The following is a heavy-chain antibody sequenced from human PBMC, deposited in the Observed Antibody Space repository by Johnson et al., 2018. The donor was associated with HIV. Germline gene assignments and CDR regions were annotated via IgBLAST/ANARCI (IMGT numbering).Heavy chain of an antibody. CDR2: ISYDGSSK. CDR3: ARVYARTPGAFDI. D-gene: IGHD2-2*01. Sequence: QVQLVESGGGVVQPGRSLRLSCAASGFTFSSYGMHWVRQAPGKGLEWVAVISYDGSSKYYADSVKGRFTISRDNSKNTLYLQMNSLRAEDTAVYYCARVYARTPGAFDIWGQGTMVTVSS. V-gene: IGHV3-30*03. CDR1: GFTFSSYG. J-gene: IGHJ3*02.